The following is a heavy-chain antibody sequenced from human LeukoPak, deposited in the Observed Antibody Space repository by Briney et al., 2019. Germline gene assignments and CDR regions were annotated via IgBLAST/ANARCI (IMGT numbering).Heavy chain of an antibody. Sequence: GGSLRLSCVVSGFTFSNNWMSWVRQAPGKGLEWVALISLGGGVKSYADPVRGRFTISRDDSKNVVYLQMNSLRDEDTAVYYCVKDRGGSWTFDSWGQGTLVTVSS. CDR3: VKDRGGSWTFDS. J-gene: IGHJ4*02. CDR1: GFTFSNNW. CDR2: ISLGGGVK. D-gene: IGHD1-26*01. V-gene: IGHV3-30*18.